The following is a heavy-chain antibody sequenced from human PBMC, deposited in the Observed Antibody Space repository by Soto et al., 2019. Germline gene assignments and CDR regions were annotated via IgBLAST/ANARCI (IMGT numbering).Heavy chain of an antibody. D-gene: IGHD3-3*01. CDR2: ISSSSSTI. Sequence: GGSLRLSCAASGFTFSSYSMNWVRQAPGKGLEWVSYISSSSSTIYYADSVKGRFTIPRDNAKNSLYLQMNSLRAEDTAVYYCARGSASWATPFWRWGQGTLVTVSS. V-gene: IGHV3-48*01. J-gene: IGHJ4*02. CDR1: GFTFSSYS. CDR3: ARGSASWATPFWR.